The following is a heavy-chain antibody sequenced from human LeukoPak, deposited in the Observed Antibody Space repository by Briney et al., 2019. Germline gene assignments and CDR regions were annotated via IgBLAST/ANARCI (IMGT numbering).Heavy chain of an antibody. V-gene: IGHV3-23*01. Sequence: PGGSLRLSCAASGFPLSSHAMSWVPPAPGKGLEWGSAISGCGGSTYYADSVKGRFTISRDNSKNTLYLQMNSLRAEDTAVYYCANGYSYGLGFDYWGQGTLVTVSS. CDR2: ISGCGGST. CDR1: GFPLSSHA. J-gene: IGHJ4*02. D-gene: IGHD5-18*01. CDR3: ANGYSYGLGFDY.